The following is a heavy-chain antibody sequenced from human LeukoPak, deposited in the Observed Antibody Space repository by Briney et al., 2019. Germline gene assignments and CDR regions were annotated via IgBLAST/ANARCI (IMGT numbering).Heavy chain of an antibody. CDR2: IIPSGGST. CDR3: ARDIYSNYGSDYGTDV. CDR1: GYTFTDYY. Sequence: ASVKVSCKASGYTFTDYYIHWVRQAPGQGLEWMGIIIPSGGSTSYAQKFQGRVTMTRDTSTSTVYMELSSLRSEDTAVYYCARDIYSNYGSDYGTDVWGQGTTVTVSS. V-gene: IGHV1-46*01. D-gene: IGHD4-11*01. J-gene: IGHJ6*02.